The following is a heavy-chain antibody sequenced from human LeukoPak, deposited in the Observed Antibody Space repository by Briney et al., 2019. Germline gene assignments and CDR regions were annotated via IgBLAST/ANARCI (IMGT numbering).Heavy chain of an antibody. CDR2: ISSSSSTI. Sequence: GGSLRLSCAASGFTFSSDSMNWVRQAPGKGLGWVSYISSSSSTIYYADSVKGRFTISRDNAKNSLYLQMNSLRAEDTAVYYCARDLEFTVGPWGQGTLVTVSS. V-gene: IGHV3-48*01. CDR1: GFTFSSDS. CDR3: ARDLEFTVGP. J-gene: IGHJ5*02.